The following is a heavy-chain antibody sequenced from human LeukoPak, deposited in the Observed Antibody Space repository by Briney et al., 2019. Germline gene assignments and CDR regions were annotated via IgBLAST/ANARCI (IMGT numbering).Heavy chain of an antibody. Sequence: ASVKVSCKASGHTFTGYYMHWVRQAPGQGLEWMGWINPNSGGTNYAQKFQGRVTMTRDTSISTAYMELSRLRSDDTAVYYCARGGDYVWGSYRPFDYWGQGTLVTVSS. V-gene: IGHV1-2*02. D-gene: IGHD3-16*02. CDR3: ARGGDYVWGSYRPFDY. CDR1: GHTFTGYY. J-gene: IGHJ4*02. CDR2: INPNSGGT.